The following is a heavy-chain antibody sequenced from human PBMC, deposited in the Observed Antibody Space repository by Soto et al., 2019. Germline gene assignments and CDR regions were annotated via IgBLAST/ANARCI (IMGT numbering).Heavy chain of an antibody. CDR1: GYTFTSSA. V-gene: IGHV1-3*01. Sequence: ASVKVSCKASGYTFTSSALHWVRQAPGQRLEWMGWINAGNGNTRYSQKFQGRVTITRGTSASTAYMELSSLGSEDTAVYYCARLRLWGRTSGSGTHYYMDVWGTGTTVTVSS. CDR3: ARLRLWGRTSGSGTHYYMDV. CDR2: INAGNGNT. D-gene: IGHD2-2*01. J-gene: IGHJ6*03.